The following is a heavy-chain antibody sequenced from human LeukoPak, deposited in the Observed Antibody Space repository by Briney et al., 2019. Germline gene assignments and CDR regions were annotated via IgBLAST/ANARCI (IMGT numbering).Heavy chain of an antibody. CDR1: GFTFSIYS. Sequence: PGGSLRLSCAASGFTFSIYSMNWVRQAPGKGLEWVSYISSSSSTIYYADSVKGRFTISRDNAKNSLYLQMNSLRAEDTAVYYCARDLRYRYGLFDYWGQGTLVTVSS. D-gene: IGHD5-18*01. CDR3: ARDLRYRYGLFDY. CDR2: ISSSSSTI. J-gene: IGHJ4*02. V-gene: IGHV3-48*01.